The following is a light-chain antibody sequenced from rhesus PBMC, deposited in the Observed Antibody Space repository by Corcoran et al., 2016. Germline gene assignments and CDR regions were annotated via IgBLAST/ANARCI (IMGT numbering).Light chain of an antibody. CDR3: QQYSNWYS. Sequence: EIVLTQSPATLSLSPGERATLSCRASQSVSSSLAWYQQKPGQVPRLLIYGASRRATGIPDRFSGSGSGTDFTLTISSLEPEDFAVYYCQQYSNWYSFGQGTKVEIK. J-gene: IGKJ2*01. CDR1: QSVSSS. V-gene: IGKV3-42*03. CDR2: GAS.